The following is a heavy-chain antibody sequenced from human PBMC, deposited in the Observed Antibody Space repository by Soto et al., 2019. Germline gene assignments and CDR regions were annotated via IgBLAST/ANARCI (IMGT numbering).Heavy chain of an antibody. CDR2: ISCDGSNK. Sequence: QVQLVESGGGVVQPGRSLRLSCAASGFTFSSYAMHWVRQAPGKGLEWVAVISCDGSNKYYADSVKGRFTISRDNSKNTLYLQMNSLRAEDTAVYYCARWVGNFDYWGQGTLVTVSS. D-gene: IGHD1-26*01. CDR3: ARWVGNFDY. J-gene: IGHJ4*02. V-gene: IGHV3-30-3*01. CDR1: GFTFSSYA.